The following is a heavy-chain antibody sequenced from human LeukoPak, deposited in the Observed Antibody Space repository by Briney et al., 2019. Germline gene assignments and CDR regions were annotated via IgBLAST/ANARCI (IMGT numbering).Heavy chain of an antibody. CDR2: IYYSGST. CDR1: GFTVSSNY. D-gene: IGHD6-19*01. CDR3: ARGRIGYSSGWALMTAFDI. J-gene: IGHJ3*02. Sequence: PGGSLRLSCAASGFTVSSNYMSWVRQAPGKGLEWIGSIYYSGSTYYNPSLKSRVTISVDASKNQFSLKLSSVTAADTAVYYCARGRIGYSSGWALMTAFDIWGQGTMVTVSS. V-gene: IGHV4-39*07.